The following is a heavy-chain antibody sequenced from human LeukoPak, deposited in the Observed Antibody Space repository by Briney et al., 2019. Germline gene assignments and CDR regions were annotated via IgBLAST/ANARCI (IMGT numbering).Heavy chain of an antibody. V-gene: IGHV4-34*01. CDR2: INHSGSI. Sequence: PSETLSLTCAVYGGSFSGYYWSWIRQPPGKGLEWIGEINHSGSINYNPSLKSRVSISVDTSKNQFSLKLSSVTAADTAVYYCADSVATSAFDIWGQGTMVTASS. CDR3: ADSVATSAFDI. J-gene: IGHJ3*02. CDR1: GGSFSGYY. D-gene: IGHD4-23*01.